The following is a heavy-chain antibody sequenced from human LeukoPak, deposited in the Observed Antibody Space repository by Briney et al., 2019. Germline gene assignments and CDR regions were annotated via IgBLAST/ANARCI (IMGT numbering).Heavy chain of an antibody. V-gene: IGHV3-21*01. Sequence: GGSLRLSCAASGFSFSSFSMNWVRQAPGKGLEWVSYISGGSGFTYYVDSVKGRFTISRDNAKNSLYLQMNSLRAEDTAVYYCARAQLWSNDAFDIWGQGAMVTVSS. CDR2: ISGGSGFT. J-gene: IGHJ3*02. CDR1: GFSFSSFS. D-gene: IGHD5-18*01. CDR3: ARAQLWSNDAFDI.